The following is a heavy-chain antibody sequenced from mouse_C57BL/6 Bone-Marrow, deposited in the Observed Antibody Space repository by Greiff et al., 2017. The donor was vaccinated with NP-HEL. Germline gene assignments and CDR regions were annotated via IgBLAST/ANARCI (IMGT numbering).Heavy chain of an antibody. J-gene: IGHJ2*01. D-gene: IGHD1-1*01. CDR2: IDPSDSYT. Sequence: QVQLQQPGAELVMPGASVKLSCKASGYTFTSYWMHWVKQRPGQGLEWIGEIDPSDSYTNYNQKFKGKSTLTVDKSSSTAYMQLSSLTSEDSAVYYCAREVPSYGSLDYWGQGTTLTGSS. CDR1: GYTFTSYW. CDR3: AREVPSYGSLDY. V-gene: IGHV1-69*01.